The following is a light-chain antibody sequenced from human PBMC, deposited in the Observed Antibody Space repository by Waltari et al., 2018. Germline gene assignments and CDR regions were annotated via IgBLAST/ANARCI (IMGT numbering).Light chain of an antibody. CDR2: LGF. J-gene: IGKJ2*01. CDR3: MQILQPART. CDR1: QSLLHSNGYNY. V-gene: IGKV2-28*01. Sequence: DILMTQSPLSLPVTPGEPAPISRSSSQSLLHSNGYNYLDWYLQKPGQSPQVLIDLGFNRASGVPDRFSGSGSGTDFTLNISRVEAEDVGVYYCMQILQPARTFGQGTRLEIK.